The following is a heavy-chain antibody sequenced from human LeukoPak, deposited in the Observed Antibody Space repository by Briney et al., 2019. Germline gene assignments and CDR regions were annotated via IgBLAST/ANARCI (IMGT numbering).Heavy chain of an antibody. V-gene: IGHV4-34*01. D-gene: IGHD4-17*01. CDR1: GGSFSGYY. CDR3: ARALRRASSL. J-gene: IGHJ3*01. Sequence: SETLSLTCAVYGGSFSGYYWSWIRQPAGKGLEWIGEINHSGSTNYNPSLKSRVTISVDTSKNQFSLKLSSVTAADTAVYYCARALRRASSLWGQGTMVTVSS. CDR2: INHSGST.